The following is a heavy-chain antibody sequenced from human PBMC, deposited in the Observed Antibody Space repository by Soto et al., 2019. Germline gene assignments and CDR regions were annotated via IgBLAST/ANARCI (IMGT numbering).Heavy chain of an antibody. D-gene: IGHD1-26*01. CDR3: ARDVVGSDYFDS. CDR2: INPKTGGT. V-gene: IGHV1-2*02. J-gene: IGHJ4*02. Sequence: GASVKVSCKASGYTFTDYYMHWVRQAPGQGLEWMGWINPKTGGTNYVQKFQGRVTMNKDTSITTAYMELSRLRSDDTAEYYCARDVVGSDYFDSWGQGTLVTVSS. CDR1: GYTFTDYY.